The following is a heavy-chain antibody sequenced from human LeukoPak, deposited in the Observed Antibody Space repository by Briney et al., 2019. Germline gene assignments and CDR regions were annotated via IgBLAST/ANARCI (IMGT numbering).Heavy chain of an antibody. CDR1: GYTLTELS. D-gene: IGHD1-26*01. CDR2: FDPEDGET. J-gene: IGHJ4*02. Sequence: ASAKVSCKVSGYTLTELSMHWVRQAPGKGLEWMGGFDPEDGETIYAQKFQGRVTMTEDTSTDTAYMELSSLRSEDTAVYYCATTSGSYPNKGFDYWGQGTLVTVSS. V-gene: IGHV1-24*01. CDR3: ATTSGSYPNKGFDY.